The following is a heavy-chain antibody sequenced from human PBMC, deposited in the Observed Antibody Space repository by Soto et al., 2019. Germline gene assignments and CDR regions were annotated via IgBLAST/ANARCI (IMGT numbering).Heavy chain of an antibody. Sequence: ASVKVSCKASGYTFTSYGISWVRQAPGQGLEWMGWISAYNGNTNYAQKLQGRVTMTTDTSTSTAYMELRSLRSDDAAVYYCARWYYGKNWFDPWGQGTLVTVSS. CDR1: GYTFTSYG. CDR2: ISAYNGNT. CDR3: ARWYYGKNWFDP. V-gene: IGHV1-18*01. D-gene: IGHD3-10*01. J-gene: IGHJ5*02.